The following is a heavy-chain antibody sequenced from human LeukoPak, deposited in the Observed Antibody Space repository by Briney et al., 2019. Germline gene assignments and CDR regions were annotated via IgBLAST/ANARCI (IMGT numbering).Heavy chain of an antibody. CDR1: GFTFSSYS. CDR2: ISSSSSYI. CDR3: AKDIFRDGFVFMGAFDI. J-gene: IGHJ3*02. Sequence: GGSLRLSCAASGFTFSSYSMNWVRQAPGKGLEWVSSISSSSSYIYYADSVKGRFTISRDNAKNSLYLQMNSLRAEDMALYYCAKDIFRDGFVFMGAFDIWGQGTMVTVSS. D-gene: IGHD2-21*01. V-gene: IGHV3-21*04.